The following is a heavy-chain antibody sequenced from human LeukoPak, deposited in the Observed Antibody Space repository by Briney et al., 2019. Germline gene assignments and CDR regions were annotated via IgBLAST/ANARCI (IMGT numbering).Heavy chain of an antibody. CDR2: IYPGDSDT. D-gene: IGHD6-19*01. CDR3: ARQGSSGWTYDAFDI. Sequence: GESLKISCKGSGYSFTSYWIGWVRQMPGKGLEWMGIIYPGDSDTRYSPSFQGQVTISADKSISTAYLQWSSLKASDTAMYYRARQGSSGWTYDAFDIWGQGTMVTVSS. CDR1: GYSFTSYW. J-gene: IGHJ3*02. V-gene: IGHV5-51*01.